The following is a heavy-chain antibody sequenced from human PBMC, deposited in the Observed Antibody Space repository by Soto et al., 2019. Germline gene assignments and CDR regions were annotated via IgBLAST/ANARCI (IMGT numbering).Heavy chain of an antibody. Sequence: GASVMVSCTASGGTFSSSAISWVRQAPGQGLEWMGGIIPIFGTANYAQKFQGRVTITADKSTSTAYMELSSLRSEDTAVYYCARTYYDSTYYFDYWGQGTLVTVS. CDR2: IIPIFGTA. V-gene: IGHV1-69*06. CDR3: ARTYYDSTYYFDY. CDR1: GGTFSSSA. D-gene: IGHD3-22*01. J-gene: IGHJ4*02.